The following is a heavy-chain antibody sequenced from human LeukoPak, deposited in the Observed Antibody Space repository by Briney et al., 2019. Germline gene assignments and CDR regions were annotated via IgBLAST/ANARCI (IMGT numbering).Heavy chain of an antibody. Sequence: PGGSLRLSCAASGFTFSTYSMNSVPHGPGKGLEWVSSISSSSGYTYYADSVKGGCTISRDNAKNSLYLQMNSLRAEDTAVYYCVSFSVGLIAAAGPSPYYYYGMDVWGQGTTVTVSS. CDR1: GFTFSTYS. J-gene: IGHJ6*02. CDR2: ISSSSGYT. CDR3: VSFSVGLIAAAGPSPYYYYGMDV. D-gene: IGHD6-13*01. V-gene: IGHV3-21*01.